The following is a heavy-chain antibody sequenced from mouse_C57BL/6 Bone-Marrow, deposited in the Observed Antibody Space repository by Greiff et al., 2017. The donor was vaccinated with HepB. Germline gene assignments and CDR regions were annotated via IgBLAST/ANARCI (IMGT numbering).Heavy chain of an antibody. V-gene: IGHV14-4*01. CDR1: GFNIKDDY. Sequence: VQLQQSGAELVRPGASVKLSCTASGFNIKDDYMHWVKQRPEQGLEWIGWIDPENGDTAYASKFQGKATITADTSSNTAYLHLSSLTSEDTAVYYCTTLGVGYAMDYWGQGTSVTVSS. CDR3: TTLGVGYAMDY. J-gene: IGHJ4*01. CDR2: IDPENGDT.